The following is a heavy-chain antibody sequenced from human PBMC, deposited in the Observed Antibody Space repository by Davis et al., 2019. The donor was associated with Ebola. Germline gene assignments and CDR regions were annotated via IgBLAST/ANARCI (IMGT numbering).Heavy chain of an antibody. CDR3: SAMYYYFYMDV. J-gene: IGHJ6*03. CDR1: GFTFSSYW. Sequence: GESLKISCAASGFTFSSYWMTWVRQAPGKGLEWVANIKEDGSEKYYVDSVKGRFTISRDNAKNSLYLQMSSLRAEDTAVYSTSAMYYYFYMDVWGKGTTVTVSS. D-gene: IGHD2-2*01. V-gene: IGHV3-7*03. CDR2: IKEDGSEK.